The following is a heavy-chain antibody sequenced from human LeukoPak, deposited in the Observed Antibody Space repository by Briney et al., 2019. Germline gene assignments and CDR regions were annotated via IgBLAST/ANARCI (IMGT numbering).Heavy chain of an antibody. CDR1: GGSISSYY. V-gene: IGHV4-59*08. CDR2: IYYSGST. CDR3: ARLYSGYGNRYFDL. Sequence: SETLSLTCTVSGGSISSYYWSWIRQPPGKGLEWIGYIYYSGSTNYNPSLKSRVSISVDTSTNQFSLKLSSVTAADTAVYYCARLYSGYGNRYFDLWGRGTLVTVSS. D-gene: IGHD5-12*01. J-gene: IGHJ2*01.